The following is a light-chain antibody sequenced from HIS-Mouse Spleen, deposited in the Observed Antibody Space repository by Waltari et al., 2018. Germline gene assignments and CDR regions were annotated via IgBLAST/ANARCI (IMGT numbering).Light chain of an antibody. CDR3: YSTDSSGNHRV. J-gene: IGLJ2*01. CDR2: EDS. V-gene: IGLV3-10*01. Sequence: SYELTQPPSVSVSPGQTARITGPGDALPEKYAYWYQQKSGQAPVLVIYEDSKRPSGILERFPGSSSGTKATLTISGAQVEDEADYYCYSTDSSGNHRVFGGGTKLTVL. CDR1: ALPEKY.